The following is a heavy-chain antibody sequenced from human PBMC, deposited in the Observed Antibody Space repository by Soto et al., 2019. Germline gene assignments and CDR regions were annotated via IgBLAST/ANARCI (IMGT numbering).Heavy chain of an antibody. CDR3: AKTQLTGYSLLRPFDY. Sequence: GGSLRLSCAASVFTFSSYAMSWVRQAPGKGLEWVSAISGSGGSTYYADSVKGRFTISRDNSKNTLYLQMNSLRAEDTAVYYCAKTQLTGYSLLRPFDYWGQGTLVTVSS. J-gene: IGHJ4*02. D-gene: IGHD3-9*01. CDR1: VFTFSSYA. CDR2: ISGSGGST. V-gene: IGHV3-23*01.